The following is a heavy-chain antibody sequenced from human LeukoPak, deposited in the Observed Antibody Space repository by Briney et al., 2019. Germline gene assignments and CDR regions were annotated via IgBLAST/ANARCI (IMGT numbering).Heavy chain of an antibody. D-gene: IGHD3-9*01. CDR3: ARGHYDVLAASYKWTPDY. V-gene: IGHV3-21*01. J-gene: IGHJ4*02. CDR2: ITSGGDYI. CDR1: GFTFNTFN. Sequence: AGGSLRLSCAASGFTFNTFNMNWVRQAPGKGLEWVSSITSGGDYIYYADSVKGRFTTSRDNVKNSLSLQLNSLRVEDTAVYYCARGHYDVLAASYKWTPDYWGQGTLVTVSS.